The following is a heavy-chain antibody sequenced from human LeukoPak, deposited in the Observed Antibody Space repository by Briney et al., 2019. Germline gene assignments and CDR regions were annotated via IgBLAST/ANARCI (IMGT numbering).Heavy chain of an antibody. CDR2: IYYSGST. J-gene: IGHJ4*02. CDR3: AGDYGSGSYRFDY. D-gene: IGHD3-10*01. Sequence: SETLSLTCSVSGDSISSYSWSWVRQSPGRGLEWIGYIYYSGSTTYNPSLKSRVTMSLDTSKNQFSLKLTSVAAADTAMYYCAGDYGSGSYRFDYWGQGTLVTVSS. CDR1: GDSISSYS. V-gene: IGHV4-59*12.